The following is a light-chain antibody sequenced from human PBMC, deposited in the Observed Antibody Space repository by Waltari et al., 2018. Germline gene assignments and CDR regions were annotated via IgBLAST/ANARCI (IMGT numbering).Light chain of an antibody. CDR3: HQYTNFPLT. CDR1: QSISAW. J-gene: IGKJ4*01. Sequence: DIQMTQSPSTLSASVGDRVTITCRASQSISAWLAWYQLRPGKAPKLLISDASILERGVPSRFSGSGSGTEFTLTINSLQLDDFATYYCHQYTNFPLTFGGGTTVEIK. V-gene: IGKV1-5*01. CDR2: DAS.